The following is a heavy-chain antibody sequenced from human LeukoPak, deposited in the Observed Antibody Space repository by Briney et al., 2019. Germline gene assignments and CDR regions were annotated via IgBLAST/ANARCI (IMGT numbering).Heavy chain of an antibody. D-gene: IGHD1-14*01. Sequence: SETLSLTCTVSGGSIGSGGYYWSWIRQHPGTGLEWIGYIYYSGSTYYNPSLKSRVTISVDTSKNQFSLKLSSVTAADTAVYYCARGPPEGSWWGQGTLVTVSS. J-gene: IGHJ4*02. CDR2: IYYSGST. CDR3: ARGPPEGSW. V-gene: IGHV4-31*03. CDR1: GGSIGSGGYY.